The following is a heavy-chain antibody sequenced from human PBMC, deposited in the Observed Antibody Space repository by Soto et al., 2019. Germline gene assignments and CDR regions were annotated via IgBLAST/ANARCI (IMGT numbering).Heavy chain of an antibody. CDR1: GGSISSGDYY. J-gene: IGHJ6*02. V-gene: IGHV4-30-4*01. D-gene: IGHD5-12*01. Sequence: PSETLSLTCTVSGGSISSGDYYWSWIRQPPGKGLEYIGYIYYIGSSHYNPSLKSRVTISLDTSRNQFYLKLSSVTAAGTAVYYCARGILATIGGMDVWGQGTTVTVSS. CDR2: IYYIGSS. CDR3: ARGILATIGGMDV.